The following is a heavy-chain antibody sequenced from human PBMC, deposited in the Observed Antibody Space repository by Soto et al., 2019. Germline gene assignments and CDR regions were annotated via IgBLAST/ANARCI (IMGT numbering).Heavy chain of an antibody. J-gene: IGHJ4*02. Sequence: QVQLQQWGTGLLKPSETLSLTCAVYGGSFSTYYLAWIRQPPGKGLEWIGETHHSGSTTYSPSLMSRVSISIDTSRNQFSLKLRAVTAADTGVYYCANRLGSFWGQGTLVTVSS. D-gene: IGHD3-16*01. CDR1: GGSFSTYY. V-gene: IGHV4-34*01. CDR3: ANRLGSF. CDR2: THHSGST.